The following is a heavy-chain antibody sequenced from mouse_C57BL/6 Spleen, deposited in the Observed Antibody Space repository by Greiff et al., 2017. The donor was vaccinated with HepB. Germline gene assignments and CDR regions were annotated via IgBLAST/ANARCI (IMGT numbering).Heavy chain of an antibody. J-gene: IGHJ1*03. V-gene: IGHV1-81*01. D-gene: IGHD2-1*01. Sequence: QVQLQQSGAELARPGASVKLSCKASGYTFTSYGISWVKQRTGQGLEWIGEIYPRSGNTYYNEKFKGKATLTADKSSSTAYMELRSLTSEDSAVYFCARSRYYGNYERYFDVWGTGTTVTVSS. CDR3: ARSRYYGNYERYFDV. CDR2: IYPRSGNT. CDR1: GYTFTSYG.